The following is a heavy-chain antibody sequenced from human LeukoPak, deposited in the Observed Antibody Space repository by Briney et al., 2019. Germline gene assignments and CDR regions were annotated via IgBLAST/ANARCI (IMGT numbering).Heavy chain of an antibody. J-gene: IGHJ3*01. CDR1: GFTLSSYS. Sequence: GGSLRLSCAASGFTLSSYSMTWVRQAPGKGLEWVANIKQDGSEKHYVDSVKGRFTISRDNAKNSLYLQMDSLRAEYTAVYYCVRGRGGDVWGQGTMVTVSS. CDR3: VRGRGGDV. CDR2: IKQDGSEK. V-gene: IGHV3-7*04. D-gene: IGHD2-15*01.